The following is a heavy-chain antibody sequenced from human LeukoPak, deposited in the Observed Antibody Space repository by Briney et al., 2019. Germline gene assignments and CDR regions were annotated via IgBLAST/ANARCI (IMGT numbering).Heavy chain of an antibody. V-gene: IGHV3-48*03. CDR1: GFTFSAYE. J-gene: IGHJ4*02. D-gene: IGHD5-12*01. CDR2: ISDSGVSI. CDR3: VRGRHSANNYGGDY. Sequence: RGPPTLSCATSGFTFSAYEMNWVRQAPGKGLEWISYISDSGVSIHYADSVRGRFSISRDNAKDALLLQMNTLRAEDTAVYYCVRGRHSANNYGGDYWGQGNLGSVSS.